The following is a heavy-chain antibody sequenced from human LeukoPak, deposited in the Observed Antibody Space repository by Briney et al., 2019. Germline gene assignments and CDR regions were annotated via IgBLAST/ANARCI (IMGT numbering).Heavy chain of an antibody. J-gene: IGHJ4*02. D-gene: IGHD3-22*01. V-gene: IGHV3-53*01. CDR3: TTDHEDYYDSSGYYPVGY. Sequence: PGGSLRLSCAASGFTVNSNYMSWVRQAPGKGLEWVSVIYSGGSTYYADSVKGRFTISRDNSKNTLYLQMNSLKTEDTAVYYCTTDHEDYYDSSGYYPVGYWGQGTLVTVSS. CDR2: IYSGGST. CDR1: GFTVNSNY.